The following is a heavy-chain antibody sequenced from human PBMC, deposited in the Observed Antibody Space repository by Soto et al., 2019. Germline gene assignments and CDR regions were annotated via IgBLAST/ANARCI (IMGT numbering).Heavy chain of an antibody. D-gene: IGHD6-19*01. CDR3: ARGYSSGPDY. J-gene: IGHJ4*02. CDR1: GCTFSNHW. Sequence: GGSLRLSCAASGCTFSNHWMHWVRQAPGKGLVWVSRINSDGSTTTYADSVKGRFTISRDNAKNTLYLQLNSLRAEDTALYYCARGYSSGPDYWGPGTLVTVSS. V-gene: IGHV3-74*01. CDR2: INSDGSTT.